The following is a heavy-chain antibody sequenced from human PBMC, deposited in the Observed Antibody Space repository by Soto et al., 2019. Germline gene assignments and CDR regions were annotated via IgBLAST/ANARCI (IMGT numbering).Heavy chain of an antibody. V-gene: IGHV4-34*01. Sequence: SETLSLTCAVYGGSFSGYYWSWVRQPPGKGLEWIGEINRGGSTNYSPSLKSRVTMSLDTSKNQFSLKLNSVAAADTAAYYCARGFGSGSYFHYWGQGTLVTVSS. D-gene: IGHD3-10*01. CDR2: INRGGST. CDR3: ARGFGSGSYFHY. CDR1: GGSFSGYY. J-gene: IGHJ4*02.